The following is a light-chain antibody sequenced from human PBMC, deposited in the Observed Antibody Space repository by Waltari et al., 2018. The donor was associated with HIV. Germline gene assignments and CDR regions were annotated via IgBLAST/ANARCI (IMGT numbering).Light chain of an antibody. V-gene: IGLV2-14*01. CDR3: SSYTSSSPLV. CDR2: EVS. Sequence: QSALTQPASVSGSPGQSITISCTGTSSDVGGYNYVSWYQQHPGKAPKLMIYEVSNRPSGVSNRVSGSKSGNTASLTISGLQAEDEADYYCSSYTSSSPLVFGTGTKVTVL. CDR1: SSDVGGYNY. J-gene: IGLJ1*01.